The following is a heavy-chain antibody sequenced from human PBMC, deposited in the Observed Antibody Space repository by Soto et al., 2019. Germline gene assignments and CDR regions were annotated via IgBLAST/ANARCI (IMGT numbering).Heavy chain of an antibody. Sequence: ASVKVSCKASGYTFTTYDISWVRQATGQGLEWMGWMNPYSGNTGYAQKFQGRVTVTRNTSISTVYMELSGLRPDDTAVYYCVKTALMVYAPPAYYFDYWGLGTLVTVSS. V-gene: IGHV1-8*01. CDR3: VKTALMVYAPPAYYFDY. J-gene: IGHJ4*02. D-gene: IGHD2-8*01. CDR2: MNPYSGNT. CDR1: GYTFTTYD.